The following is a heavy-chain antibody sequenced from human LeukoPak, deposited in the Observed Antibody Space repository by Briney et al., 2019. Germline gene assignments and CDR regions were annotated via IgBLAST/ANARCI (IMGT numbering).Heavy chain of an antibody. J-gene: IGHJ6*02. CDR2: IGTAGDT. CDR3: ARGWPGIAVAGPSWV. V-gene: IGHV3-13*01. D-gene: IGHD6-19*01. CDR1: GFTFSSYD. Sequence: GGSLRLSCAASGFTFSSYDMHWVRQATGKGLEWVSAIGTAGDTYYPGSVKGRFTISRESAKNSLYLQMNSLRAGDTAVYYCARGWPGIAVAGPSWVWGQGTTVTVSS.